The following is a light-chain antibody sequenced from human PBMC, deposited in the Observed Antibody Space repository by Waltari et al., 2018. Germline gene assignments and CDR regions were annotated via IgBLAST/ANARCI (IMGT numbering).Light chain of an antibody. Sequence: DIVMTQSPDSLAVSLGERVTSHCTPSQSVFYSSTNKNNLAWYHTKPGQPPKLLIYWASTRESGVPDRFSGSGSGTDFTLTIGSLQAEDVAVYYCQQYYSTPWTFGQGTKVEIK. J-gene: IGKJ1*01. CDR1: QSVFYSSTNKNN. V-gene: IGKV4-1*01. CDR3: QQYYSTPWT. CDR2: WAS.